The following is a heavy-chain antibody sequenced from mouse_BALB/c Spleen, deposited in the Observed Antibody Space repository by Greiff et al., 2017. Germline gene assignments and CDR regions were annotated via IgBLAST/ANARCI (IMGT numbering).Heavy chain of an antibody. D-gene: IGHD1-1*01. J-gene: IGHJ3*01. CDR1: GYTFTSYW. Sequence: QVQLQQSGAELAKPGASVKMSCKASGYTFTSYWMHWVKQRPGQGLEWIGYINPSTGYTEYNQKFKDKATLTADKSSSTAYMQLSSLTSEDSAVYYCARYYGSSWFAYWGQGTLVTVSA. CDR3: ARYYGSSWFAY. CDR2: INPSTGYT. V-gene: IGHV1-7*01.